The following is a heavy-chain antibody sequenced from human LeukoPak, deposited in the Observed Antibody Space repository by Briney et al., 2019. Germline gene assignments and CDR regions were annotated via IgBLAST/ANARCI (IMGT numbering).Heavy chain of an antibody. V-gene: IGHV3-30*02. CDR1: GFTFSTSV. CDR2: TRFDGSEK. CDR3: AREQGYYYDSSGFFDY. Sequence: GGSLRLSRAASGFTFSTSVMHWVRQAPGKGLEWLSFTRFDGSEKYYADSVKARFSISRDNAKNSLYLQMNSLRAEDTAVYYCAREQGYYYDSSGFFDYWGQGTLVTVSS. D-gene: IGHD3-22*01. J-gene: IGHJ4*02.